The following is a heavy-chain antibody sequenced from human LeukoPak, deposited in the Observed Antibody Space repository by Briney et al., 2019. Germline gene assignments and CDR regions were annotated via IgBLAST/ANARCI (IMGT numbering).Heavy chain of an antibody. CDR1: GGSISSYY. D-gene: IGHD3-16*02. Sequence: SETLSLTCTVSGGSISSYYWSWIRQPPGKGLEWIGYIYYSGSTNYNPSLKSRVTISVDTSKNQFSLKLSSVTAADTAVYYCARGLGGVIAHSDYWGQGTLVTVSS. V-gene: IGHV4-59*01. CDR2: IYYSGST. CDR3: ARGLGGVIAHSDY. J-gene: IGHJ4*02.